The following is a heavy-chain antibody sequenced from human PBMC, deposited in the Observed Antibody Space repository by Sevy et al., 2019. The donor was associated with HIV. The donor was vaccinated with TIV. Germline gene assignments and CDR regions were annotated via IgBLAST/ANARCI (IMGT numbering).Heavy chain of an antibody. D-gene: IGHD3-10*02. J-gene: IGHJ4*02. V-gene: IGHV3-23*01. CDR2: FSFGCGKL. CDR3: AREGCSKPHDY. Sequence: GGSLRLSCAASGFTVSRYAMSWVRQAPGKGLEWVSTFSFGCGKLNYADSVKGRFTISRDNSKNTLYLQMHSLRAEDTAVYYCAREGCSKPHDYWGQGTLVTVSS. CDR1: GFTVSRYA.